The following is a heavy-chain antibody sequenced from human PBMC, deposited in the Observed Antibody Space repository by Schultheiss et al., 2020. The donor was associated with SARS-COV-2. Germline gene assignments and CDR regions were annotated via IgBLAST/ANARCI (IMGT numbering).Heavy chain of an antibody. CDR1: GFTFRNYA. J-gene: IGHJ5*02. V-gene: IGHV3-23*01. CDR2: ISGSGGST. D-gene: IGHD6-19*01. CDR3: ATSGYSSQFDP. Sequence: GESLKISCAASGFTFRNYAMGWVRQTPGKGLEWVSAISGSGGSTYYADSVKGRFTISRDNSKNTLYLQMNSLRAEDTAIYYCATSGYSSQFDPWGQGTLVTVSS.